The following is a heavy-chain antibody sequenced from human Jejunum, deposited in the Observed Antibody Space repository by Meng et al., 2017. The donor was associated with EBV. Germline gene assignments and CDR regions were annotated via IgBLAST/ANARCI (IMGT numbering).Heavy chain of an antibody. D-gene: IGHD6-13*01. V-gene: IGHV1-46*01. J-gene: IGHJ4*02. CDR3: ARGLDSSTPGTD. Sequence: GHLVQSGAEVKKPGASEKISCKTSGYTFTNYYMHWVRQAPGQGLEWVGMVNPSPVDTNYARKFQGRVTMTSDTSTSTVHMELNSLKSDDTAVYYCARGLDSSTPGTDWGQGTLVTVSS. CDR2: VNPSPVDT. CDR1: GYTFTNYY.